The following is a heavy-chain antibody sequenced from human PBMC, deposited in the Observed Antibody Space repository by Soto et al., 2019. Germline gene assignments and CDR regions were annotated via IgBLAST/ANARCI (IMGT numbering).Heavy chain of an antibody. Sequence: PSETLSLTCTVSGGSISSGGYYWSWIRQHPEKGLEWIGYIYYSGSTYYNPSLKSRVTISVDTSKNQFSLKLSSVTAADTAVYYCARSSLVPAAMFDPWGQGTLVTSPQ. J-gene: IGHJ5*02. CDR1: GGSISSGGYY. D-gene: IGHD2-2*01. CDR3: ARSSLVPAAMFDP. CDR2: IYYSGST. V-gene: IGHV4-31*03.